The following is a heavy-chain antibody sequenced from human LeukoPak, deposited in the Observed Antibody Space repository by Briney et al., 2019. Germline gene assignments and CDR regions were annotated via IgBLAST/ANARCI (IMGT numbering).Heavy chain of an antibody. J-gene: IGHJ3*02. CDR1: GFTFSSYA. V-gene: IGHV3-30*01. CDR3: ARPMDSSGYYYVRTAFDI. Sequence: GGALGLSCATSGFTFSSYAMHWVRQAPGKGLEWVAVISYDGSNKYYADSVKGRFTISRDNSKNTLYLQTNSLRAEDTAVYYCARPMDSSGYYYVRTAFDIWGQGTMVTVSS. CDR2: ISYDGSNK. D-gene: IGHD3-22*01.